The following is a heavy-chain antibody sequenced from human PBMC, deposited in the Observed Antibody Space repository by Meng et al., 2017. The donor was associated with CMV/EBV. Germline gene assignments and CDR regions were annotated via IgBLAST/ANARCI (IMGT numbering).Heavy chain of an antibody. CDR2: ISYDGSNK. CDR3: ARDIFEVVTPRTQRNYYYYGMDV. V-gene: IGHV3-30-3*01. D-gene: IGHD4-23*01. CDR1: GFTFSSYA. J-gene: IGHJ6*02. Sequence: GESLKISCAASGFTFSSYAMHWVRQAPGKGLEWVAVISYDGSNKYYADSVKGRFTISRDNSKNTLYLQMNSLRAEDTAVYYCARDIFEVVTPRTQRNYYYYGMDVWGQGTTVTVSS.